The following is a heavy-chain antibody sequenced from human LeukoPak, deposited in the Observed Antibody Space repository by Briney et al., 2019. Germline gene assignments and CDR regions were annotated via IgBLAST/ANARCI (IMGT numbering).Heavy chain of an antibody. J-gene: IGHJ4*02. D-gene: IGHD3-10*01. CDR3: ARRVTMVRGPFDN. Sequence: GGSLRLSCAASGFTFSSYAMSWVRQAPGKGLEWVSTISASGGSTYYADSVKGRFTISRDNSKNTLFLQTNSLRAEDTAVYYCARRVTMVRGPFDNWGQGTLVTVSS. CDR1: GFTFSSYA. V-gene: IGHV3-23*01. CDR2: ISASGGST.